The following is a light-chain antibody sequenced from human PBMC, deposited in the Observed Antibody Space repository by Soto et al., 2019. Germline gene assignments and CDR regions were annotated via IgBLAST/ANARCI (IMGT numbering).Light chain of an antibody. CDR2: GAS. V-gene: IGKV3-20*01. J-gene: IGKJ2*01. CDR1: QSVSSSY. CDR3: QQYGSSGYT. Sequence: EIVLTQSPGTLSLSPGERATLSCRASQSVSSSYLAWYQQKPGQAPRLLIYGASSRATGIPDRFSGSGSGTDFTLTISRLGPEDFAVYYYQQYGSSGYTFGQGTKLEIK.